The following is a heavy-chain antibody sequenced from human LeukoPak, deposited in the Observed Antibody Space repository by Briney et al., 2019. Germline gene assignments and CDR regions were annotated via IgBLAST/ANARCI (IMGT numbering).Heavy chain of an antibody. D-gene: IGHD3-3*01. CDR2: INHSGST. CDR3: ARQSGYSNWFDP. J-gene: IGHJ5*02. V-gene: IGHV4-34*01. CDR1: GGSFSGYY. Sequence: SETLSLTGAVYGGSFSGYYWSWIHQPPGKGLEWIGEINHSGSTNYNPSLKSRVTISVDTSKNQFSLKLSSVTAADAAVYYCARQSGYSNWFDPWGQGTLVTVSS.